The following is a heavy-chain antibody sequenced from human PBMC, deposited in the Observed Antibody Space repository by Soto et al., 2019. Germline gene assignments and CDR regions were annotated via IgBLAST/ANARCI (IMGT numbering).Heavy chain of an antibody. CDR1: GGSFTSNNW. CDR3: ASRDPGTSVDY. CDR2: NYRTGST. V-gene: IGHV4-4*02. J-gene: IGHJ4*02. D-gene: IGHD1-1*01. Sequence: QVQLQESGPGLVKPSGTLSLTCAVSGGSFTSNNWWTWVRQPPGQGLEWIGENYRTGSTNYNPSLKSRVTISLDKSEKQFSLKVTFLTAAYTAVYYCASRDPGTSVDYWGQGTLVTVSS.